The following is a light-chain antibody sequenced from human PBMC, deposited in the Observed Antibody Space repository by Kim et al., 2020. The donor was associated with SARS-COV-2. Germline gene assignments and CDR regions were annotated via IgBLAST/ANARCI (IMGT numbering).Light chain of an antibody. Sequence: APGKTARSTCGGNNIGSKGVRWYQQKPGQAPVLVIYYDSDRPSGIPERFSGSNSGNAATLTISRVEAGDEADYYCQVWDSSSDHPVFGGGTQLTVL. CDR1: NIGSKG. V-gene: IGLV3-21*04. CDR3: QVWDSSSDHPV. J-gene: IGLJ2*01. CDR2: YDS.